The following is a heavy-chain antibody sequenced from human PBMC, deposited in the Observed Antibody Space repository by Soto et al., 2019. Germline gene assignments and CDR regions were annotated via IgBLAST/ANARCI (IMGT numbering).Heavy chain of an antibody. Sequence: EVQLLESGGGLVQPGGSLRLSCAASGFTFSSYAMSWVRQAPGKGLEWVSAISGSGDSTYYADSVKGRFTISRDNSKNTQSLQMNCLRAEDTAVYYCATRTVGWDFELWGRGTLVTVSS. D-gene: IGHD4-17*01. J-gene: IGHJ2*01. V-gene: IGHV3-23*01. CDR2: ISGSGDST. CDR3: ATRTVGWDFEL. CDR1: GFTFSSYA.